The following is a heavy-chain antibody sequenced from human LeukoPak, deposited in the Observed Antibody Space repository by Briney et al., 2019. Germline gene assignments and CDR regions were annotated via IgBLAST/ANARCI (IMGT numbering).Heavy chain of an antibody. J-gene: IGHJ6*03. V-gene: IGHV1-2*02. Sequence: GASVKVSCKASGYTFTGYYMHWVRQAPGQGLEWMGWINPNSGGTNYAQKFQGRVTMTRDTSISTAYMELSRLRSDDTAVYYCARDERKAYYYYYYMDDWGKGTTVTVSS. CDR3: ARDERKAYYYYYYMDD. CDR2: INPNSGGT. CDR1: GYTFTGYY.